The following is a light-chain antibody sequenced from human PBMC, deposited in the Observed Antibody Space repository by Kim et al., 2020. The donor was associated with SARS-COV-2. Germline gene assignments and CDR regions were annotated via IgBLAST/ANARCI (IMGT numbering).Light chain of an antibody. J-gene: IGKJ1*01. CDR1: QSVSRNY. V-gene: IGKV3-20*01. Sequence: PGDRTTLSCRASQSVSRNYLAWYQQRPGQAPRLLIYGASSRATGVPDRFSGSGSGTDFTLVISRLDPEDFAVYYCQQYDSSPWTFGQGTKVDIK. CDR2: GAS. CDR3: QQYDSSPWT.